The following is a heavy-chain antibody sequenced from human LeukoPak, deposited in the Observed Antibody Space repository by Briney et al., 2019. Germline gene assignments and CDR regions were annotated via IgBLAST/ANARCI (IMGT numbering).Heavy chain of an antibody. CDR3: ASVRSCSSTSCGYYYYYMDV. V-gene: IGHV3-21*01. J-gene: IGHJ6*03. Sequence: NPGGSLRLSCAASGFTSSSYSMNWVRQAPGKGLEWVSSISSSSSYIYYADSVKGRFTISRDNAKNSLYLQMNSLRAEDTAVYYCASVRSCSSTSCGYYYYYMDVWGKGTTVTVSS. CDR2: ISSSSSYI. D-gene: IGHD2-2*01. CDR1: GFTSSSYS.